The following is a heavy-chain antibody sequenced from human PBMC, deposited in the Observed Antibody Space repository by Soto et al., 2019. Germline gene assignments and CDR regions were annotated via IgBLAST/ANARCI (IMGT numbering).Heavy chain of an antibody. CDR1: GFTFSSYG. J-gene: IGHJ6*02. CDR3: AKDSWEKYCSSTSCLYYYYYGMDV. V-gene: IGHV3-30*18. Sequence: AGGSLRLSCAASGFTFSSYGMHWVRQAPGKGLEWVAVISYDGSNKYYADSVKGRFTISRDNSKNTLYLQMNSLRAEDTAVYYCAKDSWEKYCSSTSCLYYYYYGMDVWGQGTTVTVSS. CDR2: ISYDGSNK. D-gene: IGHD2-2*01.